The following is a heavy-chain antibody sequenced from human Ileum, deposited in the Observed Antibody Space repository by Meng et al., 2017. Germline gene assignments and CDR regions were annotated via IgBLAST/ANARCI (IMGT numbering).Heavy chain of an antibody. Sequence: QVQLAESGPGLVRPSETLSLTCTVSGGSVSNSDYQWGWIRQPPGKGLEWIGYAGTNYNPSLKSRVTISVDTSKRQFSLKLTSVTAADTAVYYCARDHWGSLDYWGQGILVTVSS. CDR1: GGSVSNSDYQ. CDR2: AGT. CDR3: ARDHWGSLDY. J-gene: IGHJ4*02. V-gene: IGHV4-61*08. D-gene: IGHD7-27*01.